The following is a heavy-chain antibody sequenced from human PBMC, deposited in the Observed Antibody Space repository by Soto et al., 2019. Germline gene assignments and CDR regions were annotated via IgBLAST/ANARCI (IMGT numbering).Heavy chain of an antibody. CDR1: GYSFTSYW. Sequence: GESLKISCKGSGYSFTSYWIGWVRQMPGKGLEWMGIIYPGDSDTRYSPSFQGQVTISADKSISTAYLQWSSLKASDTAMYYCARHQKLYIKQTLYDSSGYYYSSFDPWGQGTLVTVSS. V-gene: IGHV5-51*01. J-gene: IGHJ5*02. CDR2: IYPGDSDT. CDR3: ARHQKLYIKQTLYDSSGYYYSSFDP. D-gene: IGHD3-22*01.